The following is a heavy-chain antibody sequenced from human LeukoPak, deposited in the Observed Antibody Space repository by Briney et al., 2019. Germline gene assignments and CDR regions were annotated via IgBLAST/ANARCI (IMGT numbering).Heavy chain of an antibody. Sequence: KPSETLSLTCNVSGGSISNGDYSWSWICQPPGKGLEWIGYIYYGGSAYYNPSLKSRVTISVDTSKNQFSLNLTSMTAADTAVYYCAREPGSSSWFDYWGQGTLVTVSS. D-gene: IGHD6-13*01. CDR3: AREPGSSSWFDY. J-gene: IGHJ4*02. V-gene: IGHV4-30-4*08. CDR2: IYYGGSA. CDR1: GGSISNGDYS.